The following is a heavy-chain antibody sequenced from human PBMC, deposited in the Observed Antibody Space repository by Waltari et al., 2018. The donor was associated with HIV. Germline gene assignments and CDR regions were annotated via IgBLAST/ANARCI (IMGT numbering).Heavy chain of an antibody. Sequence: QLQLQESGPGLVKPSETLSLTCTVSGGSISSSSYYWGWIRQPPGKGLEWIGSIYYSGSTYYNPSLKSRVTISVDTSKNQFSLKLSSVTAADTAVYYCASLLTGYSSSYKEGCDYWGQGTLVTVSS. CDR1: GGSISSSSYY. J-gene: IGHJ4*02. CDR2: IYYSGST. CDR3: ASLLTGYSSSYKEGCDY. V-gene: IGHV4-39*01. D-gene: IGHD6-6*01.